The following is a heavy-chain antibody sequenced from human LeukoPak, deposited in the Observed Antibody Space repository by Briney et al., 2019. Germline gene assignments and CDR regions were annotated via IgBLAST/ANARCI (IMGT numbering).Heavy chain of an antibody. V-gene: IGHV3-23*01. J-gene: IGHJ6*02. Sequence: GGSLRLSCAASGFTFSTCAMSWVRQAPGKGLEWVSGISGTTSGTYYADSVKGRFTMSRDNSKNTLFLQVNSLRAEDTAVYYCAKVRTYFYHGLDVWGQGTTVTVSS. CDR3: AKVRTYFYHGLDV. CDR2: ISGTTSGT. CDR1: GFTFSTCA. D-gene: IGHD1-14*01.